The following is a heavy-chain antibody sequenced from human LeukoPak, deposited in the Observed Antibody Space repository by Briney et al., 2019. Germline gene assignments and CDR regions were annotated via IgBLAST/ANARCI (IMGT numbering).Heavy chain of an antibody. CDR3: AREDGGDYYDSSGYYLGIDY. CDR1: GDTFRNHD. Sequence: ASVKVSCKASGDTFRNHDINWVRQAPGQGLEWMGWISAYNGNTNYAQKLQGRVTMTTDTSTSTAYMELRSLRSDDTAVYYCAREDGGDYYDSSGYYLGIDYWGQGTLVTVSS. CDR2: ISAYNGNT. V-gene: IGHV1-18*01. D-gene: IGHD3-22*01. J-gene: IGHJ4*02.